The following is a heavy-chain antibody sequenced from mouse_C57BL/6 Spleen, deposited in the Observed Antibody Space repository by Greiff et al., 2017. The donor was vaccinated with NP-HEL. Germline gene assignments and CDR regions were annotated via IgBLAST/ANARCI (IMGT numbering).Heavy chain of an antibody. CDR1: GYTFTSYD. CDR2: IYPDNDGT. V-gene: IGHV1-14*01. D-gene: IGHD2-3*01. J-gene: IGHJ3*01. Sequence: EVQLQESGAELVKPGASVKMSCKASGYTFTSYDMHWVKQRPGQGLEWIGYIYPDNDGTNYNPKFQGKATLTADTSSNTAYMLLSSLTSEDSAVYYWAKWDDGYRAWFADWGKGTLVTVSA. CDR3: AKWDDGYRAWFAD.